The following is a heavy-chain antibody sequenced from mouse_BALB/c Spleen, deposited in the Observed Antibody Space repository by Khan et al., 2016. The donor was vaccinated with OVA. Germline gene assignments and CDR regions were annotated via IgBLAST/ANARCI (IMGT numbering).Heavy chain of an antibody. Sequence: QIQLVQSGPELKKPGETVKISCKASGYTFTNYGMNWVKLAPGKGLKWMGWINTYTGEPTYADDFKGRFAFSLETSASTAYLQINNLKNEETATYFGARMKPYLYFDVWGAGTTVTVSS. CDR3: ARMKPYLYFDV. V-gene: IGHV9-3-1*01. CDR2: INTYTGEP. CDR1: GYTFTNYG. J-gene: IGHJ1*01.